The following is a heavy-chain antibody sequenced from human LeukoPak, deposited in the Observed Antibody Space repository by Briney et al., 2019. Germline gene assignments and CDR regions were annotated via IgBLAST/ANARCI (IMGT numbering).Heavy chain of an antibody. CDR2: IYTSGST. V-gene: IGHV4-4*07. J-gene: IGHJ4*02. CDR1: GGSISSYY. CDR3: ARVALWFGELTHYFDY. Sequence: PSETLSLTCTVSGGSISSYYRSWIRQPAGKGLEWIGRIYTSGSTNYNPSLKSRVTMSVDTSKNQFSLKLSSVTAADAAVYYCARVALWFGELTHYFDYWGQGTLVTVSS. D-gene: IGHD3-10*01.